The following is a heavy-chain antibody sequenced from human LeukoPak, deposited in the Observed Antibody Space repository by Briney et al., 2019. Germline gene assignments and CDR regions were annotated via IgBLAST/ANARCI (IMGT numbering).Heavy chain of an antibody. CDR1: GGSISSSSYY. CDR3: ARGLTDY. Sequence: PETLSLTCTVSGGSISSSSYYWGWIRQPPGKGLEWIGSIYYSGSTYYNPSLKSRVTISVDTSKNQFSLKLSSVTAADTAVYYCARGLTDYWGQGTLVTVSS. J-gene: IGHJ4*02. V-gene: IGHV4-39*07. CDR2: IYYSGST.